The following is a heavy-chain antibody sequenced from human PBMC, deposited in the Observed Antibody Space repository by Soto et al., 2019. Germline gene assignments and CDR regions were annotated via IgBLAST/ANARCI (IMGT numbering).Heavy chain of an antibody. Sequence: EVQLLESGGGLVQPGGSLRLSCAASGFTFSSYAMSWVRQAPGKGLEWVSAISGSGGSTYYADSVKGRFTISRDNSKNTLYMQMNSLRAEDTAVYYCAKLGYYYYYGMDVWGQGTTVTVSS. CDR2: ISGSGGST. J-gene: IGHJ6*02. CDR3: AKLGYYYYYGMDV. V-gene: IGHV3-23*01. CDR1: GFTFSSYA. D-gene: IGHD3-16*01.